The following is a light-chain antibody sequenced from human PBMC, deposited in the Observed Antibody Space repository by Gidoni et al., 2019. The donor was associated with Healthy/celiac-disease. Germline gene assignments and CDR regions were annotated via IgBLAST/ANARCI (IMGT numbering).Light chain of an antibody. CDR2: WAS. Sequence: DIVMTQSPDYLAVSLGERATINCKSSQSVLYSSNNKNYLAWYQQKPGQPPKLLIYWASTRESGVPDRFSGSGSGTDFTLTISSLQAEDVAVYYCQQYYSTPKGTFGQGTKVEIK. CDR3: QQYYSTPKGT. CDR1: QSVLYSSNNKNY. V-gene: IGKV4-1*01. J-gene: IGKJ1*01.